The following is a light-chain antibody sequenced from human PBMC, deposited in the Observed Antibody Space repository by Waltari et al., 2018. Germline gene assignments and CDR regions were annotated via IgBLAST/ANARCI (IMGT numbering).Light chain of an antibody. V-gene: IGLV3-25*03. CDR3: QSADSSGTYVV. Sequence: SYELTQPPSVSVSPGQTARISCSGDALPKHYAYWYQQKPGQAPVLLIYKDTERPSGSPGRFSGSSSGTTVTLTISGVQAEDEADYYCQSADSSGTYVVFGGGTMLTVL. J-gene: IGLJ2*01. CDR1: ALPKHY. CDR2: KDT.